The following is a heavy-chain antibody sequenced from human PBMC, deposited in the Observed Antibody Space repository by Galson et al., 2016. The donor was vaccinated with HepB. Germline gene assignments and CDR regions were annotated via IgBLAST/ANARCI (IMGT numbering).Heavy chain of an antibody. V-gene: IGHV3-33*01. Sequence: SLRLSCAASGFTFSSYGMHWVRQAPGKGLEWVAVIWYDGSNKYYADSVKGRFTISRDNSKNTLYLQMNSLRAEDTAVYYCARAARVYCSGGSCLQPFDYWGQGTLVTVSS. CDR2: IWYDGSNK. CDR1: GFTFSSYG. J-gene: IGHJ4*02. CDR3: ARAARVYCSGGSCLQPFDY. D-gene: IGHD2-15*01.